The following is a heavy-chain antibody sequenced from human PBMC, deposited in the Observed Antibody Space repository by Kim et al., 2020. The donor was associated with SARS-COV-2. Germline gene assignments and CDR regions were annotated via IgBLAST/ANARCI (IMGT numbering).Heavy chain of an antibody. CDR3: AKWDSGSFNWFDP. V-gene: IGHV1-18*01. J-gene: IGHJ5*02. D-gene: IGHD1-26*01. Sequence: YAQKLQGRVTMTTDTSTSTAYMELRSLRSDDTAVYYCAKWDSGSFNWFDPWGQGTLVTVSS.